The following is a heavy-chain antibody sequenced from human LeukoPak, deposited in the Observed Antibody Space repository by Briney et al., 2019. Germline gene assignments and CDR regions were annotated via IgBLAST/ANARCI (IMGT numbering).Heavy chain of an antibody. CDR1: GYTFNSYG. Sequence: GGSLRLSCAASGYTFNSYGLHWVRQAPGKGLEWLADIWYDGSKKYYADSVKGRFTISRDDSKSTLYLQMNSPRAEDTAVYYCARDKWEGRSELLDYWGQGTLVTVSS. D-gene: IGHD1-26*01. V-gene: IGHV3-33*01. CDR2: IWYDGSKK. CDR3: ARDKWEGRSELLDY. J-gene: IGHJ4*02.